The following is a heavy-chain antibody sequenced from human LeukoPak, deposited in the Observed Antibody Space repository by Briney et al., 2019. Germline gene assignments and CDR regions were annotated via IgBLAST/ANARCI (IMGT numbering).Heavy chain of an antibody. J-gene: IGHJ4*02. V-gene: IGHV3-21*01. CDR1: GFTFSSYS. CDR3: ARVSPGYDNSGYWGPDY. Sequence: GGSLRLSCAASGFTFSSYSMNWVRQAPGKGLEWVSSISSSSSYIYYADSVKGRFTISRDNAKNSLYLQMNSLRAEDTAVYYCARVSPGYDNSGYWGPDYWGQGTLVTVSS. D-gene: IGHD3-22*01. CDR2: ISSSSSYI.